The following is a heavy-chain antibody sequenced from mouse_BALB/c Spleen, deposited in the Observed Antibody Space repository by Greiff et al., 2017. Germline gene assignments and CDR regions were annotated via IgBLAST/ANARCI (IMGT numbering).Heavy chain of an antibody. CDR3: ASIYYYGSSSWFAY. Sequence: VKLVESGPGLVAPSQSLSITCTVSGFSLTSYGVHWVRQPPGKGLEWLGVIWAGGSTNYNSALMSRLSISKDNSKSQVFLKMNSLQTDDTAMYYCASIYYYGSSSWFAYWGQGTLVTVSA. D-gene: IGHD1-1*01. CDR2: IWAGGST. J-gene: IGHJ3*01. V-gene: IGHV2-9*02. CDR1: GFSLTSYG.